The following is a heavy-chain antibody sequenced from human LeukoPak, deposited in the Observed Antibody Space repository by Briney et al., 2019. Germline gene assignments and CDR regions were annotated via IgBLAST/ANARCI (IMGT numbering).Heavy chain of an antibody. D-gene: IGHD4-17*01. CDR1: GFTFSSYE. Sequence: PGGSLRLSCAASGFTFSSYEMNWVRQAPGKGLEWVANIKQDGSEKYYVDSVKGRFTISRDNAKNSLYLQMNSLRAEDTAVYYCARRTTVTNYWGQGTLVTVSS. V-gene: IGHV3-7*01. CDR2: IKQDGSEK. CDR3: ARRTTVTNY. J-gene: IGHJ4*02.